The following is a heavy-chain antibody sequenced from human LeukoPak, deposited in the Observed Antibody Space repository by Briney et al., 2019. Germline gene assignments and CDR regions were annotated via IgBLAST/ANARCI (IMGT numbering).Heavy chain of an antibody. CDR1: GFILDKYG. CDR2: IWYDGSNK. Sequence: QPGMSLRLSCAASGFILDKYGMNWVREAPGKGLEWVAIIWYDGSNKYFAESVKGRFTISKDNSKNTVYLQMNSLRVEDTAVYHCARAGIDNALDYWGQGTQVTVSS. D-gene: IGHD2-2*01. CDR3: ARAGIDNALDY. V-gene: IGHV3-33*01. J-gene: IGHJ4*02.